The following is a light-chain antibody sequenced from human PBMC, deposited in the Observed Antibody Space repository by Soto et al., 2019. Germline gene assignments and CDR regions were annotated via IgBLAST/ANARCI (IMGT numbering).Light chain of an antibody. Sequence: TLSPFTLCTPQRERATRSFRASQSVRSHLAWFQQKPGQAPRLLMYGVSTRATGMQARFSGSGSGTDFTLTISRLEPEDFAVYYFQQYGSSISITFGQGTRLEI. V-gene: IGKV3-20*01. CDR2: GVS. CDR1: QSVRSH. CDR3: QQYGSSISIT. J-gene: IGKJ5*01.